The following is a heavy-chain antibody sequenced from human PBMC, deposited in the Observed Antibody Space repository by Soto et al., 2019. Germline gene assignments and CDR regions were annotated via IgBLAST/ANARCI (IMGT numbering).Heavy chain of an antibody. CDR1: GGSFSGYY. Sequence: SLTCAVYGGSFSGYYWSWIRQPPGKGLEWIGEINHSGSTNYNPSLKSRVTISVDTSKNQFSLKLSSVTAADTAVYYCATNWGAYRGSDYWGQGTLVTVSS. D-gene: IGHD7-27*01. CDR2: INHSGST. J-gene: IGHJ4*02. V-gene: IGHV4-34*01. CDR3: ATNWGAYRGSDY.